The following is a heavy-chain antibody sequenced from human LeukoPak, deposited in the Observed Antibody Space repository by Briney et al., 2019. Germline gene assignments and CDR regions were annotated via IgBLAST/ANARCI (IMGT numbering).Heavy chain of an antibody. CDR2: MKQDGSEI. CDR1: GFTFSSYW. D-gene: IGHD3-3*01. J-gene: IGHJ3*02. Sequence: GGSLRLSCAASGFTFSSYWMTWVRQAPGKGLEWVAYMKQDGSEIYYVDSVKGRFTISRDNAKNSLYLQMNSLRAEDTAVYYCASGNYDFWSGYDYAFDIWGQGTMVTVSS. V-gene: IGHV3-7*01. CDR3: ASGNYDFWSGYDYAFDI.